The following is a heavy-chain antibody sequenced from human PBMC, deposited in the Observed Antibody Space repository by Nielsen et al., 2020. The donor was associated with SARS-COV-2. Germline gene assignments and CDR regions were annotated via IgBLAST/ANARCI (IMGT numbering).Heavy chain of an antibody. CDR3: AKDQGLRGYYGSGSYYVGYYYYGMDV. V-gene: IGHV3-30*18. CDR2: ISYDGSNK. Sequence: VRQMPGKGLAWVAVISYDGSNKYYADSVKGRFTISRDNSKNTLYLQMNSLRAEDTAVYYCAKDQGLRGYYGSGSYYVGYYYYGMDVWGQGTTVTVSS. D-gene: IGHD3-10*01. J-gene: IGHJ6*02.